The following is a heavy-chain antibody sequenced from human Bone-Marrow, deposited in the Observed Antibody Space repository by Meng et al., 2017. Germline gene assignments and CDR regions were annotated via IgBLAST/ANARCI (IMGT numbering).Heavy chain of an antibody. J-gene: IGHJ4*02. V-gene: IGHV1-18*01. CDR3: ARDYANKVDY. CDR1: GYIFSSSG. CDR2: ISAYNGDT. D-gene: IGHD2-2*01. Sequence: QVQLVQSGAEVKNPGASVKVSCKASGYIFSSSGISWVRQAPRQGLEWMGWISAYNGDTKYAPELQGRVSMTTDTSTYTAYMELRSLRSDDTAIYYCARDYANKVDYWGQGTLVTVSS.